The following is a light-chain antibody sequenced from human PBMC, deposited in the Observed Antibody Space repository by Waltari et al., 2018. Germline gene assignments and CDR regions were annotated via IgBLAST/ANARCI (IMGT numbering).Light chain of an antibody. CDR3: MQGTHWPWT. Sequence: DVVMTQSPLSLPVTLGQPASTSCRSSQSLVYSDGNTYLNLFQQRPGQSPGRLIYKVSNRDSGVPDRFSGSGSCTDFTMKISRVEAEDVGVYYCMQGTHWPWTFGQGTKVEIK. V-gene: IGKV2-30*01. CDR1: QSLVYSDGNTY. J-gene: IGKJ1*01. CDR2: KVS.